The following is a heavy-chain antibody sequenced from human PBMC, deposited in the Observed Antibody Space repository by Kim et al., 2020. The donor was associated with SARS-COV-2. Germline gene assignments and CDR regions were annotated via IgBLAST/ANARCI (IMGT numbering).Heavy chain of an antibody. J-gene: IGHJ5*02. CDR3: TRGPSGSSLSCTYWFDP. D-gene: IGHD2-2*01. CDR2: INPNSGNT. CDR1: GYTFSSND. V-gene: IGHV1-8*02. Sequence: ASVKVSCKAFGYTFSSNDINWVRQATGQGLEWMGWINPNSGNTGYAQRFQGRVTLTMNTSISTAYMELNSLRADGTAVYYCTRGPSGSSLSCTYWFDPWGQGTLVTVSS.